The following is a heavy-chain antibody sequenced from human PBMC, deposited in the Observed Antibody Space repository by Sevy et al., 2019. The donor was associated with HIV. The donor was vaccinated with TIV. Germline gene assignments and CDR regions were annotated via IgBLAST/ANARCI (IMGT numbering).Heavy chain of an antibody. D-gene: IGHD2-2*01. J-gene: IGHJ6*02. CDR2: IKKDGSER. CDR3: ARDCSSSTCLWGLDV. CDR1: GFTFSSYW. Sequence: GGSLRLSCGGSGFTFSSYWMSWVRQAPGKGLEWVANIKKDGSERYYVDSVKGRFTISRDNAKKSLYLQMNSLRTEDTDVYYCARDCSSSTCLWGLDVWGQGTTVTVSS. V-gene: IGHV3-7*03.